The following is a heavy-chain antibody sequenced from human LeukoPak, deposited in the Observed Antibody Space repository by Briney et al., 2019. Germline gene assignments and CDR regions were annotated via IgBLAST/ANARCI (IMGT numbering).Heavy chain of an antibody. V-gene: IGHV3-53*01. Sequence: GGSLRLSCAACGFTVSSDYMTWVRQAPGKGLEWVSFVYSGGSTYYEDSVKGRFTISRDSSKNTLFLQMNSLRVGDTAVYYCARAGYYDSSGFYAPDAFDIWGQGTVVTVSS. CDR2: VYSGGST. CDR3: ARAGYYDSSGFYAPDAFDI. CDR1: GFTVSSDY. J-gene: IGHJ3*02. D-gene: IGHD3-22*01.